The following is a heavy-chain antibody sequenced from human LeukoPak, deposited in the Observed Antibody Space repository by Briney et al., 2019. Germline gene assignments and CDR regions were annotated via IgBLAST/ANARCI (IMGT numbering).Heavy chain of an antibody. D-gene: IGHD3-22*01. CDR3: AREVAYYDSSGYYPEAFDI. V-gene: IGHV3-30-3*01. CDR1: GFTFSSYA. CDR2: ISYDGSNK. J-gene: IGHJ3*02. Sequence: GGSLRLSCAASGFTFSSYAMHWVRQAPGKGLEWVAVISYDGSNKYYADSVKGRFTISRDNSKNTLYLQMNSLRAEDTAVYYCAREVAYYDSSGYYPEAFDIWGQGTMVTVSS.